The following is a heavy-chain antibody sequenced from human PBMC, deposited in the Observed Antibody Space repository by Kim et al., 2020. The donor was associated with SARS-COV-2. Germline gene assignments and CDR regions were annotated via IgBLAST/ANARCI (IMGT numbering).Heavy chain of an antibody. CDR2: IRSKAYGGTT. D-gene: IGHD2-21*02. Sequence: GGSLRLSCTASGFTFGDYAMSWVRQAPGKGLEWVGFIRSKAYGGTTEYAASVKGRFTISRDDSKSIAYLQMNSLKTEDTAVYYCTRDMDCGGDCYSGYYFDYWGQGTLVTVSS. CDR3: TRDMDCGGDCYSGYYFDY. CDR1: GFTFGDYA. J-gene: IGHJ4*02. V-gene: IGHV3-49*04.